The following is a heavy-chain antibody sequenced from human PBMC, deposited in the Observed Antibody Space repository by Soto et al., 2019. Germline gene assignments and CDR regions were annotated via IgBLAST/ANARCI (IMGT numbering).Heavy chain of an antibody. V-gene: IGHV3-9*01. CDR2: ISWDSGTT. CDR3: AQDTGGVWSLTKGGYYSYYGLDV. Sequence: GGSLRLSCAASGFTFGDHGMHWVRQVPGRGLEWVSGISWDSGTTGYGDSVKGRFTISRDNAKNSLYLQMNSLRPEDTASYYCAQDTGGVWSLTKGGYYSYYGLDVWGQGTTLIVSS. D-gene: IGHD3-3*01. J-gene: IGHJ6*02. CDR1: GFTFGDHG.